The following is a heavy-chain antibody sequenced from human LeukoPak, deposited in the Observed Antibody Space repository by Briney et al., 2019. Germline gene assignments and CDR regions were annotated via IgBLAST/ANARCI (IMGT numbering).Heavy chain of an antibody. D-gene: IGHD3-22*01. CDR2: IYHSGST. CDR1: GYSISSGYY. V-gene: IGHV4-38-2*02. Sequence: SETLSLTCTVSGYSISSGYYWGWIRQPPGKGLEWIGSIYHSGSTYYNPSLKSRVTISVDTSKNQFSLKLSSVTAADTAVYYCACSSGYYYYFDYWGQGTLVTVSS. CDR3: ACSSGYYYYFDY. J-gene: IGHJ4*02.